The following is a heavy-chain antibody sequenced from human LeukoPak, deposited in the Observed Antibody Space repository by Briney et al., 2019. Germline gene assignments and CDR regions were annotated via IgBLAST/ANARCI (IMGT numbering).Heavy chain of an antibody. CDR3: ARVVLGYDFWSGYWANDYYYGMDV. Sequence: ASVKVSCKASGYTFTTYYIHWVRQAPGQGLEWMGIISPSGGSTTYAQKFQDRVTMTRDTSTSTVYMELSSLRSEDTAVYYCARVVLGYDFWSGYWANDYYYGMDVWGQGTTVTVSS. CDR2: ISPSGGST. CDR1: GYTFTTYY. J-gene: IGHJ6*02. V-gene: IGHV1-46*01. D-gene: IGHD3-3*01.